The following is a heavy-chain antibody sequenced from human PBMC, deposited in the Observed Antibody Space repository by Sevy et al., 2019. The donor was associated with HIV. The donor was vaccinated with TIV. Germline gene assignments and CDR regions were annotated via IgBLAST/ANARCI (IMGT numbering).Heavy chain of an antibody. J-gene: IGHJ6*02. CDR2: IGAYNGNT. D-gene: IGHD7-27*01. V-gene: IGHV1-18*01. CDR3: ARDLTRVGYYYYGMDV. CDR1: GYTFTSYG. Sequence: ASVRVSCKASGYTFTSYGISWVRQAPGQGLEWMGWIGAYNGNTNYEQKLQGRVTMTTDTSTSTAYMELRSLRSDDTAVYYCARDLTRVGYYYYGMDVWGQGTTVTVSS.